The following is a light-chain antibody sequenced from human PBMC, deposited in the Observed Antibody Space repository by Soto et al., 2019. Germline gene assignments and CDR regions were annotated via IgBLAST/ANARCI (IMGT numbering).Light chain of an antibody. Sequence: EVVMTQSPATLSVSPGERVTLSCRASQSVRSNLAWYQQKPGQSPRLLIYGASTRATGIPARFSGSGSGTEFTLTISSLQSEDFAIYYCQQREDWPRAFGGGTKVDI. CDR2: GAS. V-gene: IGKV3-15*01. CDR1: QSVRSN. CDR3: QQREDWPRA. J-gene: IGKJ4*01.